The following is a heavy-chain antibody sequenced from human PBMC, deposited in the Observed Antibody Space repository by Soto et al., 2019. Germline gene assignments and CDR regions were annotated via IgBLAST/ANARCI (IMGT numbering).Heavy chain of an antibody. D-gene: IGHD1-26*01. CDR1: GVTCINHA. Sequence: GGPMRLWYGAAGVTCINHARHRISQAPGKGLEWVAVISYDGSKKYYADSVKGRFTISRDNSKNTLYLQMNSLRAEDTAVYYCARYSGSAGFDYWGQGTLVTVSS. CDR2: ISYDGSKK. CDR3: ARYSGSAGFDY. J-gene: IGHJ4*02. V-gene: IGHV3-30-3*01.